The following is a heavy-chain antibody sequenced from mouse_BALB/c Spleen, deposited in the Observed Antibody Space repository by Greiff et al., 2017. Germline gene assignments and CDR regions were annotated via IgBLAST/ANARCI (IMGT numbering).Heavy chain of an antibody. CDR1: GFTFSSYT. CDR3: TRGATATDWYFDV. D-gene: IGHD1-2*01. CDR2: ISSGGSYT. Sequence: EVKVVESGGGLVKPGGSLKLSCAASGFTFSSYTMSWVRQTPEKRLEWVATISSGGSYTYYPDSVKGRFTISRDNAKNTLYLQMSSLKSEDTAMYYCTRGATATDWYFDVWGAGTTVTVSS. J-gene: IGHJ1*01. V-gene: IGHV5-6-4*01.